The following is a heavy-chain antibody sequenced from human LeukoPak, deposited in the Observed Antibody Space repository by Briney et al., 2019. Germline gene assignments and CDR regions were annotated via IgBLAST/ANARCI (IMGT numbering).Heavy chain of an antibody. V-gene: IGHV4-34*01. CDR3: ARAGSTSRDYYYYMDV. CDR1: GGSFSGYY. J-gene: IGHJ6*03. CDR2: INHSGST. D-gene: IGHD2-2*01. Sequence: SETLSLTCAVYGGSFSGYYWSWIRQPPGKGLEWIGEINHSGSTNYNPPLKSRVTISVDTSKNQFSLKLSSVTAADTAVYYCARAGSTSRDYYYYMDVWDKGTTVTVSS.